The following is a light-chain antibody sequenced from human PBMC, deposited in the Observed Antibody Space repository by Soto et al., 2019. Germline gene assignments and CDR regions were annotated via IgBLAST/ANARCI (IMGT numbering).Light chain of an antibody. CDR3: QQSYSNNLR. Sequence: DIQLTQSPSSLSASVGDRVTISCRASQNIYAYVNWYQLKPGKAPKLLIFASSTLQSGVPSRCSGSGSGAYFNVTIRSLQPKDFAIYYCQQSYSNNLRFCGGTRVE. CDR1: QNIYAY. CDR2: ASS. V-gene: IGKV1-39*01. J-gene: IGKJ4*02.